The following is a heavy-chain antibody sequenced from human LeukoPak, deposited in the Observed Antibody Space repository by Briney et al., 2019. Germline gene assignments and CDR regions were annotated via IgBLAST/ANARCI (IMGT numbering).Heavy chain of an antibody. CDR3: AKKGDYYDSSGYRLDY. D-gene: IGHD3-22*01. V-gene: IGHV3-23*01. CDR2: ISGSGGST. Sequence: PGGSLRLSCAASGFTFSSYAMSWVRQAPGKGLEWVSAISGSGGSTYYADSVKGRFTISRDNSKTTLYLQMNSLRAEDTAVYYCAKKGDYYDSSGYRLDYWGQGTLVTVSS. J-gene: IGHJ4*02. CDR1: GFTFSSYA.